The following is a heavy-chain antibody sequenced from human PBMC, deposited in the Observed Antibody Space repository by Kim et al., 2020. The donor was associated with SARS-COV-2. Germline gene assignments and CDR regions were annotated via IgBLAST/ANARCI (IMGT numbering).Heavy chain of an antibody. D-gene: IGHD1-26*01. Sequence: GGSLRLSCAASGFTFSSYAMSWVRQAPGKGLEWVSAISGSGGSTYYADSVKGRFTISRDNSKNTLYLQMNSLRAEDTAVYYCAKDLGGSSYYYYYGVDVWGQGDTVTVSS. J-gene: IGHJ6*02. CDR2: ISGSGGST. CDR3: AKDLGGSSYYYYYGVDV. CDR1: GFTFSSYA. V-gene: IGHV3-23*01.